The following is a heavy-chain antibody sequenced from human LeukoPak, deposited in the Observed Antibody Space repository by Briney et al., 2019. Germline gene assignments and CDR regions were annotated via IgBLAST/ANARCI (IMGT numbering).Heavy chain of an antibody. CDR1: GDTLTELS. V-gene: IGHV1-18*01. J-gene: IGHJ3*02. D-gene: IGHD2-2*01. CDR3: ARDTLVVPATGAFDI. CDR2: ISAYNGNT. Sequence: ASVKVSCKVSGDTLTELSMHWVRQAPGQGLEWMGWISAYNGNTNYAQKLQGRVTMTTDTSTNTAYLELRSLRSDDTAVYYCARDTLVVPATGAFDIWGQGTMVTVSS.